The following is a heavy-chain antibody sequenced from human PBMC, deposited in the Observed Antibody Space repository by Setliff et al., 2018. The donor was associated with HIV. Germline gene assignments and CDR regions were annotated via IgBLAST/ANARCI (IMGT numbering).Heavy chain of an antibody. V-gene: IGHV1-8*02. Sequence: ASVKISCKASGFTFINYDINWVRQAPGQGLEWMGWMNPNSSNTGYAQKFQGRVAMTRNTSINTAYMELSSLRSEDTAVYYCARGRVMVYANRRYYYYMDVWGKGTTVTVSS. CDR3: ARGRVMVYANRRYYYYMDV. J-gene: IGHJ6*03. CDR2: MNPNSSNT. CDR1: GFTFINYD. D-gene: IGHD2-8*01.